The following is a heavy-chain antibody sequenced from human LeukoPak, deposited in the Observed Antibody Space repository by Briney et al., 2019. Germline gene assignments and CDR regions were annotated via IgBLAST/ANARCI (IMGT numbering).Heavy chain of an antibody. J-gene: IGHJ4*02. CDR2: ISSSSSYI. D-gene: IGHD6-13*01. CDR1: GFTFSSYS. V-gene: IGHV3-21*01. CDR3: ARTGIAAAGIDY. Sequence: PGGSLRLSCAASGFTFSSYSMNWVRQAPGKGLEWVSSISSSSSYIYYADSVKGRFTTSRDNAKNSLYLQMNSLRAEDTAVYYCARTGIAAAGIDYRGQGTLVTVSS.